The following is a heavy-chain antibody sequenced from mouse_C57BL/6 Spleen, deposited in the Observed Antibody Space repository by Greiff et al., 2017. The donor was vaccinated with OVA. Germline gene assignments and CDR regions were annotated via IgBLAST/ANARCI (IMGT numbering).Heavy chain of an antibody. CDR2: ISYDGSN. Sequence: ESGPGLVKPSQSLSLTCSVTGYSITSGYYWNWIRQFPGNKLEWMGYISYDGSNNYNPSLTNRISITRNTSKNQFFLSLNSVSTEDTATYYCARDYYGSGYAMDYWGQGTSVTVSS. CDR1: GYSITSGYY. V-gene: IGHV3-6*01. CDR3: ARDYYGSGYAMDY. D-gene: IGHD1-1*01. J-gene: IGHJ4*01.